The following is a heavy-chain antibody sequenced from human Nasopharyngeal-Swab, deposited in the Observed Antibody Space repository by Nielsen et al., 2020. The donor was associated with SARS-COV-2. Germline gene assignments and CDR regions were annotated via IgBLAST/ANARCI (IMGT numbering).Heavy chain of an antibody. Sequence: GESLKISCAASGFTFNDYSMNWVRQAQGKGLEWVSYISSSSSTIYYADSVKGRFTISRDNAQNSLSLQMNSLREEDTAIYYCARASKTGAAAGLHPFGNWGQGTLVTVSS. CDR2: ISSSSSTI. J-gene: IGHJ4*02. CDR1: GFTFNDYS. V-gene: IGHV3-48*02. D-gene: IGHD6-13*01. CDR3: ARASKTGAAAGLHPFGN.